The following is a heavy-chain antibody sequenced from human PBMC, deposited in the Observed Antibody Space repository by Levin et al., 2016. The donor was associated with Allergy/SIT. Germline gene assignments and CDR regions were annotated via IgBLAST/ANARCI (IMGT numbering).Heavy chain of an antibody. D-gene: IGHD1-1*01. V-gene: IGHV4-39*01. CDR2: IYYSGTT. Sequence: SETLSLTCTVSGGSISDKPYYWAWIRQPPGKGLQWIGSIYYSGTTYYKPSLKSRVTISVDTSKNQFSLRLSSVTAADTALYYCARQAWRGYYYMDIWGKGTTVTVSS. J-gene: IGHJ6*03. CDR1: GGSISDKPYY. CDR3: ARQAWRGYYYMDI.